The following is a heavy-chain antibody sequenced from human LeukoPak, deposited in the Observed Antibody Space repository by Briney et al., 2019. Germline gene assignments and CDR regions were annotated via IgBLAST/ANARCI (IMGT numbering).Heavy chain of an antibody. CDR3: ARIPRYDFWSGYYLDY. V-gene: IGHV3-11*01. CDR2: ISSNGSTI. CDR1: GFTFSDYY. Sequence: GGSLRLSCAASGFTFSDYYMSWIRQAPGKGLEWVSYISSNGSTIYYADSVKGRFTISRDNAKNSLYLQMNSLRAEDTAVYYCARIPRYDFWSGYYLDYWGQGTLVTVSS. D-gene: IGHD3-3*01. J-gene: IGHJ4*02.